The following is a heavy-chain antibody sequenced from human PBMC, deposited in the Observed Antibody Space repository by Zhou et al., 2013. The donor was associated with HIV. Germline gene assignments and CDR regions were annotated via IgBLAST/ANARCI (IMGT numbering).Heavy chain of an antibody. CDR1: GYTFNSYG. D-gene: IGHD3-16*02. J-gene: IGHJ4*02. CDR2: ISPYKSNT. CDR3: AGLRLGEFSLAY. V-gene: IGHV1-18*01. Sequence: QVHLVQSGAEVKRPGASVKVSCKASGYTFNSYGISWVRQAPGQGLEWMGWISPYKSNTNSAQKFQGRVTMTTDTSTNTAYMELWSLRPDDTAVYYCAGLRLGEFSLAYWGQGTPVTVSS.